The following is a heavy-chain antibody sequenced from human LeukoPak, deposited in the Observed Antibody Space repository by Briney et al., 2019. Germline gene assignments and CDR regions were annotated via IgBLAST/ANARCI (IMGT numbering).Heavy chain of an antibody. CDR3: TTLRPYIQPR. CDR2: IRNKANNYAT. CDR1: GFTFSDSI. D-gene: IGHD5-18*01. V-gene: IGHV3-73*01. J-gene: IGHJ3*01. Sequence: GGSLRLSCVASGFTFSDSIFHWVRQAPGKGLEWVGRIRNKANNYATAYAASVKGRFTISRDDSKNTLYLQMNSLKTEDTAVYYCTTLRPYIQPRWGQGTMVTVSS.